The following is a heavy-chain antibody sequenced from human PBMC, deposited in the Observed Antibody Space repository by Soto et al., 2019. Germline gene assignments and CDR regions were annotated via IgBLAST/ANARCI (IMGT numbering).Heavy chain of an antibody. CDR2: INQDGSEK. CDR1: ESTVSRDW. V-gene: IGHV3-7*04. J-gene: IGHJ4*02. CDR3: SGGVGDAF. Sequence: GGSLRLSCAIFESTVSRDWMNWVRQAPGKGLEWVAHINQDGSEKYYVDSVKGRFTISRDNAKKSLYLQMNSLRPADTAMYYCSGGVGDAFWGQGTMVTVSS. D-gene: IGHD1-26*01.